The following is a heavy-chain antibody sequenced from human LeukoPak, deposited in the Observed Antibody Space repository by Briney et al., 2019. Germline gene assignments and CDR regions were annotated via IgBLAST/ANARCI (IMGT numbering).Heavy chain of an antibody. V-gene: IGHV1-69*05. D-gene: IGHD6-19*01. CDR3: ARDLRLIAVAGTRVIGWFDP. CDR1: GGTCTSYT. CDR2: IIPLFGTA. J-gene: IGHJ5*02. Sequence: ASVKLSCTASGGTCTSYTISWVRQCPGQGVERVGGIIPLFGTANYAQKFQGRVTITTDESTSTAYMELSSLRAEDTAVYYCARDLRLIAVAGTRVIGWFDPWGQGTLVTVSS.